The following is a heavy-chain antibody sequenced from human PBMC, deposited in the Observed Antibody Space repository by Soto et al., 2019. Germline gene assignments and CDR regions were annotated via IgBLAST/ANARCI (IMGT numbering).Heavy chain of an antibody. Sequence: PRGSLRFPCAASVFTFASACLHWVRHAPGKGLVWVSRTSTDGSITRYVDSVKGRFTISRDNATNTLYLQMNSLRGADPAVYYCASFGVAWGAADWGQGIVVTVSS. CDR1: VFTFASAC. CDR3: ASFGVAWGAAD. CDR2: TSTDGSIT. V-gene: IGHV3-74*01. D-gene: IGHD1-26*01. J-gene: IGHJ4*02.